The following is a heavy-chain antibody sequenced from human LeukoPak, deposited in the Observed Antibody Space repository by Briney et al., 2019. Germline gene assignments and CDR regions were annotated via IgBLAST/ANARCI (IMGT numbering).Heavy chain of an antibody. CDR1: GGSISSYY. J-gene: IGHJ5*02. V-gene: IGHV4-59*01. D-gene: IGHD3-22*01. CDR2: IYYSGST. Sequence: SETLSLTCTGSGGSISSYYWSWIRQPPGKGLEWIGYIYYSGSTNYNPSLKSRVTISVDTSKNQFSLKLSSVTAADTAVYYCARDYYSRFDPWGQGTLVTVSS. CDR3: ARDYYSRFDP.